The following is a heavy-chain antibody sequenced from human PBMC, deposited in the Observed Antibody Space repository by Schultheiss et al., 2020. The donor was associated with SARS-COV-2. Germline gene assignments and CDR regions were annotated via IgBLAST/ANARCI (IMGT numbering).Heavy chain of an antibody. CDR2: ISGSGGST. Sequence: GGSLRLSCAASGFTFSSYAMSWVRQAPGKGLEWVSAISGSGGSTYYADSVKGRFTISRDNSKNTLYLQMNSLRAEDTAVYYCARDGRYYDSSGQLDAFDIWGQGTMVTVSS. CDR1: GFTFSSYA. D-gene: IGHD3-22*01. J-gene: IGHJ3*02. V-gene: IGHV3-23*01. CDR3: ARDGRYYDSSGQLDAFDI.